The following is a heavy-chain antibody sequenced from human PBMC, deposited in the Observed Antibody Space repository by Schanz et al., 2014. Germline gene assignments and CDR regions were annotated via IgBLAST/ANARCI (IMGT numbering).Heavy chain of an antibody. CDR2: IVPLINVT. J-gene: IGHJ4*02. Sequence: QVQLVQSGAEVKKPGSSVKVSCKASGGTFASYTLNWMRQARGQGPEVVGRIVPLINVTLYTHKFQGRVTITADTSTGTAYMELKNLTSEDTAVYYCARAGQGYSDSSGYATYGFGNWGQGTLVTVSS. CDR3: ARAGQGYSDSSGYATYGFGN. D-gene: IGHD3-22*01. CDR1: GGTFASYT. V-gene: IGHV1-69*02.